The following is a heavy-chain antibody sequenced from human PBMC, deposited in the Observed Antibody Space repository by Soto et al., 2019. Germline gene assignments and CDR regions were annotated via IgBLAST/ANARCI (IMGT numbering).Heavy chain of an antibody. D-gene: IGHD3-3*01. J-gene: IGHJ6*02. CDR1: GGSLSTYY. CDR2: IYYSGST. CDR3: GRIFGYYAMDV. V-gene: IGHV4-59*01. Sequence: SETLSLTCTVSGGSLSTYYWSWVRQPPGKGLEWIGYIYYSGSTKYNNPSLKSRVTISVDTSKNQFSLKLNSVTAADTAVYYCGRIFGYYAMDVRGQGTTVTVSS.